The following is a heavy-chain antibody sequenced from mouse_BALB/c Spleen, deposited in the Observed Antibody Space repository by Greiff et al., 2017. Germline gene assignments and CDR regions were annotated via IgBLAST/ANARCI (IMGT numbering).Heavy chain of an antibody. J-gene: IGHJ4*01. Sequence: EVKLVESGGGLVQPGGSLKLSCAASGFTFSSYTMSWVRQTPEKRLEWVAYISNGGGSTYYPDTVKGRFTISRDNAKNTLYLQMSSLKSEDTAMYYCARIYYDYGGYAMDYWGQGTSVTGSA. CDR3: ARIYYDYGGYAMDY. CDR1: GFTFSSYT. V-gene: IGHV5-12-2*01. CDR2: ISNGGGST. D-gene: IGHD2-4*01.